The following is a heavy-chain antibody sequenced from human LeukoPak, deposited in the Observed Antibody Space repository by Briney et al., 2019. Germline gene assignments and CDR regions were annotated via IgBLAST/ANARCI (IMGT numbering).Heavy chain of an antibody. D-gene: IGHD3-22*01. V-gene: IGHV4-4*07. CDR1: GGSISSYY. J-gene: IGHJ3*02. CDR2: IYTSGST. CDR3: VRGLYDSSTYRAFHI. Sequence: SETLSLTCTVSGGSISSYYWSWIRQPAGKGLEWIGRIYTSGSTNYNPSLKSRVTMSVDTSKNQFSLKLSSVTAADTAVYYCVRGLYDSSTYRAFHIWGQGTMVTVSS.